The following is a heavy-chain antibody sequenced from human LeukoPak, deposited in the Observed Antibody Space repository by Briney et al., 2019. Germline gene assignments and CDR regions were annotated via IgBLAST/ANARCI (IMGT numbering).Heavy chain of an antibody. CDR3: ARDLALAVGQWCDP. V-gene: IGHV3-21*01. Sequence: GGSLRLSCAASGFTFSSYSMNWVRQAPGEGLEWVSSLSMSSSYIFHADSVKDRFNISRDNAKNSLYLQMNSLRAEGTSVYYCARDLALAVGQWCDPWGQRTLVTVSS. CDR2: LSMSSSYI. D-gene: IGHD2-21*01. CDR1: GFTFSSYS. J-gene: IGHJ5*02.